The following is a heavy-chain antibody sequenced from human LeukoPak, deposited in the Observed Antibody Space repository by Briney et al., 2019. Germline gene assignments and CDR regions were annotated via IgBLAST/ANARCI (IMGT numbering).Heavy chain of an antibody. Sequence: SVKVSCKASGGTFSSYAISWVRQAPGQGLDWMGRIIPILGIANYAQKFQGRVPINADKSTRTAYMELSSLRSEDTAVYYCASWYYYESSGYYPGPWFDPWGQGTLVTVSS. D-gene: IGHD3-22*01. CDR2: IIPILGIA. J-gene: IGHJ5*02. CDR1: GGTFSSYA. V-gene: IGHV1-69*04. CDR3: ASWYYYESSGYYPGPWFDP.